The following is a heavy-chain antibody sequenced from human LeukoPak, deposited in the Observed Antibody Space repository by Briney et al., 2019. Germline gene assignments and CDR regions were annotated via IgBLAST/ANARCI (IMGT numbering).Heavy chain of an antibody. CDR1: GFTFSSYG. D-gene: IGHD6-13*01. V-gene: IGHV3-30*02. Sequence: PGGSLRLSCAASGFTFSSYGMHWVRQAPGKGLEWVAFIRYDGSNKYYADSVKGRFTISRDNSKNTLYLQVNSLRAEDTAVYYCAKVGKQQLAYYYYYYMDVWGKGTTVTIPS. J-gene: IGHJ6*03. CDR3: AKVGKQQLAYYYYYYMDV. CDR2: IRYDGSNK.